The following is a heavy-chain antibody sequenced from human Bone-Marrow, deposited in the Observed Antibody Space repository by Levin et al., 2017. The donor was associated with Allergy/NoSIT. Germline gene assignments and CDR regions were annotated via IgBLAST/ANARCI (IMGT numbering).Heavy chain of an antibody. J-gene: IGHJ4*02. V-gene: IGHV1-18*01. D-gene: IGHD1-7*01. Sequence: AASVKVSCKASGYSLTTLGITWVRQAPGQGLEWMGWVSAYTGYTDYAQNLQGRVTMTTDTSTTTAYMELRSLRSDDTAVYFCAGGLEIRTGEFDFWGQGTLVTVSS. CDR3: AGGLEIRTGEFDF. CDR2: VSAYTGYT. CDR1: GYSLTTLG.